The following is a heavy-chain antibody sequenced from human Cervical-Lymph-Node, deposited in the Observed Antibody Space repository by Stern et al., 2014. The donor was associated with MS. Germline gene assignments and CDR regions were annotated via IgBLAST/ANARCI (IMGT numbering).Heavy chain of an antibody. CDR3: ARGGDYYGDSAH. Sequence: VQLVQSGGGLVKPGGSLRLSCAASGFSLSDYGINWVRQAPGKWLEWVSSISAASSYIYYADSLRGRFTISRDNAKNSVYLQMNSLRAEDTAMYYCARGGDYYGDSAHWGQGAPVTVSS. CDR1: GFSLSDYG. CDR2: ISAASSYI. J-gene: IGHJ4*02. D-gene: IGHD3-10*01. V-gene: IGHV3-21*01.